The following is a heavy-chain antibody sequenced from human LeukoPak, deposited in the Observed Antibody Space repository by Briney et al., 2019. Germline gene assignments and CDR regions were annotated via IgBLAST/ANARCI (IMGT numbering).Heavy chain of an antibody. D-gene: IGHD3-16*01. J-gene: IGHJ4*02. V-gene: IGHV3-30*02. CDR3: AKDGTDYVWETYFGGLNLDS. CDR1: GFTFSSYA. Sequence: GGSLRLSCAASGFTFSSYAMHWVRKAPGKGLEGVAFIRYDGRKKYYADPVKGRFTISRDNSKNTLYLQMNSLRAEDTAVFYCAKDGTDYVWETYFGGLNLDSWGQGALVTVSS. CDR2: IRYDGRKK.